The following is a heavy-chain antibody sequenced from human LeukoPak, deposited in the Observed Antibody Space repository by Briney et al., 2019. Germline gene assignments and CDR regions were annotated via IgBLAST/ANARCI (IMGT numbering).Heavy chain of an antibody. CDR2: IYHSGNT. J-gene: IGHJ4*02. CDR3: ARGGVVRGVIITNPDY. Sequence: SETLSLTCTVSGASIRSSGYYWSWIRQDPAKGPEWIGYIYHSGNTYYNPSLKSRVTISLDTSKNQFSLKLRSVTAADTAVYYCARGGVVRGVIITNPDYWGQGTLVTASS. D-gene: IGHD3-10*01. V-gene: IGHV4-31*03. CDR1: GASIRSSGYY.